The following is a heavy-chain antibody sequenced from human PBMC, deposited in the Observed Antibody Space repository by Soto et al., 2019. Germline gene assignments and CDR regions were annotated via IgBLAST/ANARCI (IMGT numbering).Heavy chain of an antibody. CDR2: TYYSGTIYYSGNT. CDR3: AFFFQAEDGIRDVRSVSAFLLNRSSDL. Sequence: KGLEWIGYTYYSGTIYYSGNTNDNPSLKSRLTISIDTSKNQFSLKRTSVTVADTAVYFCAFFFQAEDGIRDVRSVSAFLLNRSSDL. J-gene: IGHJ2*01. D-gene: IGHD3-10*02. V-gene: IGHV4-30-4*07.